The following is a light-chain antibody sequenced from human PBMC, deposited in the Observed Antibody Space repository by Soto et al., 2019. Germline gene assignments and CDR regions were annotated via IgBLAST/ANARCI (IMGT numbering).Light chain of an antibody. V-gene: IGKV3-15*01. CDR1: QSIGRN. Sequence: EIVMTQSPATLSVSPGDTGTLSCRASQSIGRNLAWYQQKPGQTPRLLIYAASTRATDIPAKFSGSGSGTEFTLTISSLQSEDFAVYYCQQYNNWPPLTFGGGTRVEI. CDR3: QQYNNWPPLT. CDR2: AAS. J-gene: IGKJ4*01.